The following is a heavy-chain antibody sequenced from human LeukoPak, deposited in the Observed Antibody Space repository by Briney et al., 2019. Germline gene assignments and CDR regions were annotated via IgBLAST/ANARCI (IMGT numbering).Heavy chain of an antibody. CDR2: IYYSGST. Sequence: PSETLSLTCTVSGGSISSYYWSWIRQPPGKGLEWIGYIYYSGSTNYNPSLKSRVTMSVDTSKNQFSLKLSSVTAADTAVYYCARLDDSSLFDYWGQGTLVTVSS. D-gene: IGHD3-22*01. J-gene: IGHJ4*02. CDR1: GGSISSYY. CDR3: ARLDDSSLFDY. V-gene: IGHV4-59*01.